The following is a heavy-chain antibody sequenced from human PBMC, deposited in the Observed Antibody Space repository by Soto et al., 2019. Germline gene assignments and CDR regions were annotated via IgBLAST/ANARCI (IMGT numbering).Heavy chain of an antibody. CDR2: ISSSSSVI. J-gene: IGHJ3*02. V-gene: IGHV3-48*04. Sequence: EGQLVESGGGLVQPGGSLRLSCAVSGFTFSTYSMAWVRQAPGKGLEWVSYISSSSSVIYYADSVKGRIAVSRDNAKNSLSLQMHSLRAEDTAVYYCARYLIIPRVFDIWGQGTTVTVSS. CDR3: ARYLIIPRVFDI. D-gene: IGHD2-21*01. CDR1: GFTFSTYS.